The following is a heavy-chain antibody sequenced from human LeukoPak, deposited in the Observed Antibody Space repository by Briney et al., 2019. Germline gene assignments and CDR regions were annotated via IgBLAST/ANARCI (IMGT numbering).Heavy chain of an antibody. CDR1: GYTFTGYH. Sequence: ASVKVSCKASGYTFTGYHMHWVRQAPGQGLEWVGWVNPNNGDTNYAQKSQGRVTMSRDTSISTAYMELNSLRSDDTAVYYCARRETNTQWGSDYWGQGTLVTASS. CDR2: VNPNNGDT. CDR3: ARRETNTQWGSDY. V-gene: IGHV1-2*02. J-gene: IGHJ4*02. D-gene: IGHD1-26*01.